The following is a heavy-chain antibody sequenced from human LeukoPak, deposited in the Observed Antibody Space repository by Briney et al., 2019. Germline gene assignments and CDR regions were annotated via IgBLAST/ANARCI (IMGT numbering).Heavy chain of an antibody. D-gene: IGHD3-16*01. J-gene: IGHJ4*02. Sequence: PGSSLRLSCTACGFTFSNYGMDWVRQATNKGLEGVAIIWYDGSNQYYAGSVQGRFTVSRDSSKNTMYLQMNSLRAEDTAVYYCARDSELKVGGSFDYWGQGTLVTVSS. CDR3: ARDSELKVGGSFDY. CDR1: GFTFSNYG. CDR2: IWYDGSNQ. V-gene: IGHV3-33*01.